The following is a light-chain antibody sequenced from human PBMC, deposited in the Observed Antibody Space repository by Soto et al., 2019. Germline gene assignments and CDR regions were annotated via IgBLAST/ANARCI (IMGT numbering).Light chain of an antibody. CDR3: SSYAGSNNLRV. J-gene: IGLJ1*01. V-gene: IGLV2-8*01. CDR2: EVN. CDR1: SSDVGGYNF. Sequence: QSALTQPPSASGSPGQSVTISCTGTSSDVGGYNFVSWYQQHPGKAPKLMIYEVNKRPSGVPDRFSGSKSGNTASLTVSGLQAEDEADYYCSSYAGSNNLRVFGTGTKVT.